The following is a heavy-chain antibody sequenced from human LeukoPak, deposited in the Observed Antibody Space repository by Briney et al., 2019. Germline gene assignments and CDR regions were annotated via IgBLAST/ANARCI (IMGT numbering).Heavy chain of an antibody. D-gene: IGHD5-12*01. J-gene: IGHJ4*02. CDR1: GYTFTGYY. Sequence: ASVRVSCEASGYTFTGYYMHWVRQAPGQGLEWMGWINANSVFTNYAQKFQGRVTMTRDTSISTAYMDLSRLRSDDTAVYYCGRVKRSSYDLGTPFDYWGQGTLVTVSS. V-gene: IGHV1-2*02. CDR3: GRVKRSSYDLGTPFDY. CDR2: INANSVFT.